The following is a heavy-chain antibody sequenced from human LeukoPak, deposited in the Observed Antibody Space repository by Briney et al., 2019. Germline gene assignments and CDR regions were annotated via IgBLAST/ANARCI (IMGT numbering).Heavy chain of an antibody. CDR2: INPSGSS. CDR1: GGSFSGHY. V-gene: IGHV4-34*01. CDR3: VKGLKLYCSNGLCYTGDY. D-gene: IGHD2-8*01. Sequence: PSETLSLTCGVYGGSFSGHYWSWIRQPPGKGLEWIGEINPSGSSNYNPSLKSRVTISGDASKKQVSLRLISVTAADTAVYYCVKGLKLYCSNGLCYTGDYWGQGTLVTVSS. J-gene: IGHJ4*02.